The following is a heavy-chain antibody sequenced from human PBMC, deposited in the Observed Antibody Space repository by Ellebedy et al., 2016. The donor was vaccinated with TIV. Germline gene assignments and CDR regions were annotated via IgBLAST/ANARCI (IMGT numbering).Heavy chain of an antibody. CDR3: ARMIQSDYIWGSYRDTECFFDY. CDR2: IYYSGST. D-gene: IGHD3-16*02. J-gene: IGHJ4*02. V-gene: IGHV4-59*12. CDR1: GGSISSYY. Sequence: SETLSLXXTVSGGSISSYYWSWIRQPPGKGLEWIGYIYYSGSTNYNPSLKSRVTISVDTSKNQFSLKLSSVTAADTAVYYCARMIQSDYIWGSYRDTECFFDYWGQGTLVTVSS.